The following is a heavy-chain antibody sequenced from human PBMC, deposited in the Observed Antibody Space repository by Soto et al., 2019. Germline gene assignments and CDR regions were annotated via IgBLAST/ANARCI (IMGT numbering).Heavy chain of an antibody. CDR3: ARLSGDYGDYENYYYGMDV. CDR1: GYSFTSYW. V-gene: IGHV5-10-1*01. Sequence: GESLKISCKGSGYSFTSYWISWVRQMPGKGLEWMGRIDPSDSYTNYSPSFQGHVTISADKSISTAYLQWSSLKASDTAMYYCARLSGDYGDYENYYYGMDVWGQGNKVTVSS. D-gene: IGHD4-17*01. J-gene: IGHJ6*02. CDR2: IDPSDSYT.